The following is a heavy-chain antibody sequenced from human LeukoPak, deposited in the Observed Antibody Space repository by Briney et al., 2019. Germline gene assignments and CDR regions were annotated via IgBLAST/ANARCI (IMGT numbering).Heavy chain of an antibody. J-gene: IGHJ4*02. Sequence: ASVKVSCKASGYTFTSYGISWVRQAPGQGVEWMGWISAYNGNTNYAQKLQGRVTMTTDTSTSTAYMELRSLRSDDTAVYYCARYGYYYDSSAYSYSFDYWGQGTLVTVSS. D-gene: IGHD3-22*01. V-gene: IGHV1-18*01. CDR3: ARYGYYYDSSAYSYSFDY. CDR2: ISAYNGNT. CDR1: GYTFTSYG.